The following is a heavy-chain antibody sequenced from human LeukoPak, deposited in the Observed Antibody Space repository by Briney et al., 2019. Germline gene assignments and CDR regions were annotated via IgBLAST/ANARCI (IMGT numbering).Heavy chain of an antibody. Sequence: GASVTVSCQASRYTLTNYGISLVRQAPAQRLEWMGWISAYNGNTNYAQKLQGRVTMTTDTSTSTAYVELRSLRSDDTAVYYCARWGCSCTSCAPWNYYMDVWGKGTTVTVSS. CDR2: ISAYNGNT. D-gene: IGHD2-2*01. V-gene: IGHV1-18*01. CDR3: ARWGCSCTSCAPWNYYMDV. J-gene: IGHJ6*03. CDR1: RYTLTNYG.